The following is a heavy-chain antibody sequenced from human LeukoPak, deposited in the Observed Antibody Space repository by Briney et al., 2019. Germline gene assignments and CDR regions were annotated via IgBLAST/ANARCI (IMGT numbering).Heavy chain of an antibody. CDR2: VKRKTDGGTI. Sequence: GGSLRLSCAASGFTFSKAWMSWVRQAPGKGLEWISRVKRKTDGGTIDYAAPVKGRFTLSRDDSQNMLYLQMNSLKVEDTAVYYCTTSDVWGKGTTVTVSS. J-gene: IGHJ6*04. CDR1: GFTFSKAW. V-gene: IGHV3-15*01. CDR3: TTSDV.